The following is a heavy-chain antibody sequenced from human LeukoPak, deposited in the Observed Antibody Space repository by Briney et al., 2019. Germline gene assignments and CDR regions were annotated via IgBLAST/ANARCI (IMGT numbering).Heavy chain of an antibody. V-gene: IGHV4-31*03. CDR1: GGSISGGGYY. CDR2: IYYSGST. J-gene: IGHJ4*02. Sequence: PSETLSLTCTVSGGSISGGGYYWNWIRQHPGKGLEWIGYIYYSGSTYYNPSLKSRVTISVDTSKTQFSLRLSSVTAADTAVYYCASVADTTLDYWGQGTLVTVSS. CDR3: ASVADTTLDY. D-gene: IGHD6-19*01.